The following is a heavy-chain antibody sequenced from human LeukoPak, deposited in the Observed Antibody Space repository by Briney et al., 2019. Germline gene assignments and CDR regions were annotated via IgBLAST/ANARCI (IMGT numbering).Heavy chain of an antibody. V-gene: IGHV3-23*01. Sequence: GGSLRLSCAASGFTFSSYSMNWVRQAPGKGLEWVSAISGSGGSTYYADSVKGRFTISRDNSKNTLYLQMNSLRAEDTAVYYCARDRSSYYYGSGSYGYWGQGTLVTVSS. J-gene: IGHJ4*02. D-gene: IGHD3-10*01. CDR2: ISGSGGST. CDR1: GFTFSSYS. CDR3: ARDRSSYYYGSGSYGY.